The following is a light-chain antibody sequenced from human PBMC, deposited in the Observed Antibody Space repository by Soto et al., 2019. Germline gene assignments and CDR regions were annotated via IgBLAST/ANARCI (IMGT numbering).Light chain of an antibody. J-gene: IGKJ4*01. V-gene: IGKV1-27*01. CDR2: VAS. CDR1: QAISNY. CDR3: QKYNSAPFT. Sequence: DIQMTQSPSSLSASVGDSVTITCRASQAISNYLAWFQQKPGKVPRLLIHVASTLQSGVPSRFSGSGSGTDFTLTISSLQPEDVANYYCQKYNSAPFTFGGGTKVEIK.